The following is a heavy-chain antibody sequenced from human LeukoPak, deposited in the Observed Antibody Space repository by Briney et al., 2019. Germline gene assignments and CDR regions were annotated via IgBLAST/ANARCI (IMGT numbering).Heavy chain of an antibody. CDR1: GGSFSGYY. J-gene: IGHJ4*02. CDR2: INHSGST. D-gene: IGHD3-16*02. CDR3: ASDYDYVWGSYRLDY. V-gene: IGHV4-34*01. Sequence: SETLSLTCAVYGGSFSGYYWSWIRQPPGKGLEWIGEINHSGSTNYNPSLKSRVTISVDTSKNQFSLKLSSVTAADTAVYYCASDYDYVWGSYRLDYWGQGTLVTVSS.